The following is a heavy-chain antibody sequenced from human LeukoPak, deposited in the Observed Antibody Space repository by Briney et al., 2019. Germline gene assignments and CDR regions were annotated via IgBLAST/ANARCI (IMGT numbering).Heavy chain of an antibody. CDR2: MSSRGYPI. CDR1: GFTFTDYY. D-gene: IGHD2-21*01. V-gene: IGHV3-11*01. J-gene: IGHJ4*02. Sequence: GGSLRLSCVASGFTFTDYYMSWIRQAPGKGLEWISYMSSRGYPIYYADSVKGRFTISRDNAKNSLYLQMNSLRADDTAVYFCAGVGIALAGPFDYWGQGTLVAVSS. CDR3: AGVGIALAGPFDY.